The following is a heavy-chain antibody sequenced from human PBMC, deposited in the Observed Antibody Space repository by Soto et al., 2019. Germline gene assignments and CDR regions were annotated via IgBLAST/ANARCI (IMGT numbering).Heavy chain of an antibody. V-gene: IGHV3-48*04. J-gene: IGHJ4*02. D-gene: IGHD6-19*01. Sequence: EVQLVEAGGGLVQPGGSLRLSCVASGFTFSSYSMVWVRQAPGKGLEWVSYIFVSSTIIYYAESVKGRFTVSRDNAQNSLFVIMNSLRAEDTAVYYCARDKGWAFDYWGQGTLVTVSS. CDR3: ARDKGWAFDY. CDR2: IFVSSTII. CDR1: GFTFSSYS.